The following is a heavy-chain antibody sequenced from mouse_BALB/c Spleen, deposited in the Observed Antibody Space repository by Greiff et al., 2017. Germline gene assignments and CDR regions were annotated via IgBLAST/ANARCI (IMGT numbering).Heavy chain of an antibody. V-gene: IGHV1-7*01. CDR3: AREDYPAWFAY. Sequence: QAQLQQSGAELAKPGASVKMSCKASGYTFTSYWMHWVKQRPGQGLEWIGYINPSTGYTEYNQKFKDKATLTADKSSSTAYMQLSSLTSEDSAVYYCAREDYPAWFAYWGQGTLVTVSA. D-gene: IGHD2-4*01. J-gene: IGHJ3*01. CDR1: GYTFTSYW. CDR2: INPSTGYT.